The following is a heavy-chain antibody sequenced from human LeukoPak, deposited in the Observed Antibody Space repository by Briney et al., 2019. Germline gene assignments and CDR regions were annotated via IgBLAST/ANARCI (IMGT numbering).Heavy chain of an antibody. J-gene: IGHJ4*02. V-gene: IGHV3-21*01. CDR3: TRDPSATFDY. D-gene: IGHD2-15*01. Sequence: PGGSLRLSCAASGFAFSFYAMSWLRQPPGKGLEWVSSISSSSTYIYYADSVKGRFTISRDNAKNSLYLQMNSLRAEDTAVYYCTRDPSATFDYWGQGALVTVSS. CDR2: ISSSSTYI. CDR1: GFAFSFYA.